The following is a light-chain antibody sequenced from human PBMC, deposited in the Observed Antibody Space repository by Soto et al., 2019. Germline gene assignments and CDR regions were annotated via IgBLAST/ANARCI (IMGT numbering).Light chain of an antibody. J-gene: IGLJ1*01. CDR3: ASYTRSSSYA. Sequence: QSALTQPASVSGSPGQSITISCTGTSSDVGGYNYVSWYQQHPGKAPKLMIYDVSNRPSGVSNRFSGSKSGNTASLTISGLQPEDEADYCCASYTRSSSYAFGTGTKVTVL. CDR1: SSDVGGYNY. V-gene: IGLV2-14*03. CDR2: DVS.